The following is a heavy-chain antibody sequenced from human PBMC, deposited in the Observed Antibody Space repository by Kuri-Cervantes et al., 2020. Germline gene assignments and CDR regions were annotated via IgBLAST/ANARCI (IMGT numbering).Heavy chain of an antibody. D-gene: IGHD3-10*01. CDR2: ITTSGGTT. J-gene: IGHJ4*02. CDR3: ANGGSGSFYY. V-gene: IGHV3-23*01. Sequence: GGSLRLSCAASGFTFSTYAMIWVRQAPGKGLELVSGITTSGGTTYYADSVRGRFTISRDNSKNTLYLQMNSLRAEDTALYYCANGGSGSFYYWGQGTLVTVSS. CDR1: GFTFSTYA.